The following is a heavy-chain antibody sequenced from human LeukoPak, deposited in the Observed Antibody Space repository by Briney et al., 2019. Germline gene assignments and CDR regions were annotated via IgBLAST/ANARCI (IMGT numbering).Heavy chain of an antibody. J-gene: IGHJ4*02. D-gene: IGHD5-18*01. Sequence: PSETLSLTCTVSGGSISSGSYYWSWIRQPAGKGLEWIGRIYTSGSTNYNPSLKSRVTISVDTSKNQFSLKLSSVTAADTAVYYCARRRGYSYGPLGYWGQGTLVTVSS. CDR2: IYTSGST. V-gene: IGHV4-61*02. CDR1: GGSISSGSYY. CDR3: ARRRGYSYGPLGY.